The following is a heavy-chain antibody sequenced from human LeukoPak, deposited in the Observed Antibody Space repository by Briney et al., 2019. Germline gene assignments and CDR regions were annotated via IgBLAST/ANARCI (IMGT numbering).Heavy chain of an antibody. CDR1: GGTFSSYA. CDR2: IIPIFGTA. CDR3: ARDSGSAGAFDI. Sequence: ASVKVSCKASGGTFSSYAISWVRQAPGQGLEWMGRIIPIFGTANYAQKFQGRVTITTDESTSTAYMELSSLRSEDTAVYYCARDSGSAGAFDIWGQGTMVTVSS. J-gene: IGHJ3*02. V-gene: IGHV1-69*05. D-gene: IGHD1-26*01.